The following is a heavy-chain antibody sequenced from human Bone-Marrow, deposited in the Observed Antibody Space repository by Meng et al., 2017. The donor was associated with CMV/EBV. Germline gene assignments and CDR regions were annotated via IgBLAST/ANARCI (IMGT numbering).Heavy chain of an antibody. CDR3: ARDSGDFWSGYPGPFDY. CDR2: IGTAGDT. Sequence: GGSLRLSCAASGFTFSSNDMHWVRQTTGKGLEWVSAIGTAGDTYYPGSVKGRFTISRDNAKNSLYLQMNSLSAEDTAVYYCARDSGDFWSGYPGPFDYWGQGTLVTVSS. V-gene: IGHV3-13*01. D-gene: IGHD3-3*01. J-gene: IGHJ4*02. CDR1: GFTFSSND.